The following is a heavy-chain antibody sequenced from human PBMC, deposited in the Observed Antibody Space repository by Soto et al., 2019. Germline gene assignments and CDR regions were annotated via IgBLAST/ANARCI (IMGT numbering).Heavy chain of an antibody. CDR1: GGSMNTYF. CDR3: ARESRRGLAAVGNLDY. J-gene: IGHJ4*02. D-gene: IGHD6-13*01. V-gene: IGHV4-59*01. Sequence: QVQLQESGPGLVKPSEPLSLTCSVSGGSMNTYFWTWIRQPPGKGLVWIGHIYHSRSTDYNPSLKSRVTISVATSKNQLSLKLTSLTAADTAVYYCARESRRGLAAVGNLDYCVQGGLVAVSS. CDR2: IYHSRST.